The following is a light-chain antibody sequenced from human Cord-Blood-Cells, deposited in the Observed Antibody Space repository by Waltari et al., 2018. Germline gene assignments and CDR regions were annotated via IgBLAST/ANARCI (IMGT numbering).Light chain of an antibody. CDR3: QQSYSSPCT. J-gene: IGKJ2*02. V-gene: IGKV1-39*01. CDR2: AAS. Sequence: DIQMTQSPSSLSASVGDRVTISCRASQSISSYLNWYQQKPGKAPKLLIYAASSLQSGVPSRFRGSGSGTDFTITISRLQPEDFETDYCQQSYSSPCTFGQGTKVEIK. CDR1: QSISSY.